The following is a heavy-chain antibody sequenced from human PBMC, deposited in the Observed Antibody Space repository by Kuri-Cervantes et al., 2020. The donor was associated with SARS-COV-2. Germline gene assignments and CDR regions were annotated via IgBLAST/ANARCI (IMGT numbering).Heavy chain of an antibody. V-gene: IGHV4-34*01. D-gene: IGHD3-3*01. Sequence: GSLRLSCAVYGGSFSGYYWSWIRQPPGKGLEWIGEINHSGSTNYNPSLKSRVTISVDTSKNQFSLKLSSVTAADTAVYYCARLAREYDFVYDRVERGGFDYWGQGTLVTVSS. CDR2: INHSGST. J-gene: IGHJ4*02. CDR1: GGSFSGYY. CDR3: ARLAREYDFVYDRVERGGFDY.